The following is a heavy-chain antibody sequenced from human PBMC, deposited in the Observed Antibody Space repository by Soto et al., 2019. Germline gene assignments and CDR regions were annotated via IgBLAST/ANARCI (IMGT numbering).Heavy chain of an antibody. J-gene: IGHJ4*02. D-gene: IGHD3-10*01. V-gene: IGHV2-5*01. CDR2: IYWNDDK. CDR3: AHHTVLLWFGESGYFDY. Sequence: SGPTLVNPTQTLTLTCTFSGFSLSTSGVGVGWIRQPPGKALEWLALIYWNDDKRYSPSLKSRLTITKDTSKNQVVLTMTNMDPVDTATYYCAHHTVLLWFGESGYFDYWGQGTLVTVSS. CDR1: GFSLSTSGVG.